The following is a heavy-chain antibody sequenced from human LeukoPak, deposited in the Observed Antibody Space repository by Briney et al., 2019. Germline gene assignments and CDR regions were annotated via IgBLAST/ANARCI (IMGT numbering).Heavy chain of an antibody. CDR3: AREADSSGYFFRPDY. CDR2: ISVYSDDT. J-gene: IGHJ4*02. V-gene: IGHV1-18*01. D-gene: IGHD3-22*01. CDR1: GYTFTNYA. Sequence: GASVKVSCKAPGYTFTNYAISWVRQAPGQGLEWMGWISVYSDDTKSAQNLQGRITMTKDTSTSTAYMELRSLRSDDTAVYYCAREADSSGYFFRPDYWGQGTLVTVSS.